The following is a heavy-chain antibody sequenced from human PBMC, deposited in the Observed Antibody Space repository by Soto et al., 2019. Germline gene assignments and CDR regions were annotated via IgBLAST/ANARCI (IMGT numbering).Heavy chain of an antibody. CDR1: GGTFSSYA. CDR2: IIPIFGTA. D-gene: IGHD2-8*02. J-gene: IGHJ6*02. Sequence: SVKVSCKASGGTFSSYAISWVRQAPGQGXEWMGGIIPIFGTANYAQKFQGRVTITADESTSTAYMELSSLRSEDTAVYYCARRKHSYHCTGRAYPRYYYYGMDVWGQGTTVTFSS. CDR3: ARRKHSYHCTGRAYPRYYYYGMDV. V-gene: IGHV1-69*13.